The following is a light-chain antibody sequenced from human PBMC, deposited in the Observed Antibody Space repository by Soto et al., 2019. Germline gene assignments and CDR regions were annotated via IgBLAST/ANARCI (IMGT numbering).Light chain of an antibody. CDR1: SSDVGAYNY. V-gene: IGLV2-14*01. Sequence: QSVLTQPASVSGSPGQSITISCTGTSSDVGAYNYVSWYQQHPGKAPKLMIYEVSNRPSGVSNRFSGSKSGNTASLTISGLQAEDEADYYCASFRSGTILVFGSGTKLTVL. J-gene: IGLJ1*01. CDR3: ASFRSGTILV. CDR2: EVS.